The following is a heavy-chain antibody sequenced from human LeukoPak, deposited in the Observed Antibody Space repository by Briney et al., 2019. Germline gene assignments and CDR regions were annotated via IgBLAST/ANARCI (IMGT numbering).Heavy chain of an antibody. CDR3: ARAYYDSSGYLDY. J-gene: IGHJ4*02. V-gene: IGHV4-39*07. CDR1: GGSISSSSYY. CDR2: IYYSGST. Sequence: PSETLSLTCTVSGGSISSSSYYWGWIRQPPGKGLEWIGSIYYSGSTYYNPSLKSRVTISVDTSKNQFSLKLSSVTAADTAVYYCARAYYDSSGYLDYWGQGTLVTVSS. D-gene: IGHD3-22*01.